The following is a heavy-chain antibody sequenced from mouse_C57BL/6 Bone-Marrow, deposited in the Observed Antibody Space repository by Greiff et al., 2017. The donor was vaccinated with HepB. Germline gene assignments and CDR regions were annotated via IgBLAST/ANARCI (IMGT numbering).Heavy chain of an antibody. CDR1: GFTFSSYA. V-gene: IGHV5-4*01. J-gene: IGHJ1*03. D-gene: IGHD4-1*01. Sequence: EVQVVESGGGLVKPGGSLKLSCAASGFTFSSYAMSWVRQTPEKRLEWVATISDGGSYTYYPDNVKGRFTISRDNAKNNLYLQMSHLKSEDTAMYYCARDKTGTAGYFDVWGTGTTVTVSS. CDR2: ISDGGSYT. CDR3: ARDKTGTAGYFDV.